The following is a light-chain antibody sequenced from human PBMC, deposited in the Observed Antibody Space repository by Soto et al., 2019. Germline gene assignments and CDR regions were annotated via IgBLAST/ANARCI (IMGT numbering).Light chain of an antibody. CDR1: EIISRDY. CDR2: GAS. Sequence: EIVLTQSRVTLSLSPGQRATLSCRASEIISRDYLAWYQQRLGQAPRLLIYGASSGATGIPDRFSGSGSGTDFTLTISRLEPEDFAIYYCQQYGGVPYTFGQGTKVDIK. CDR3: QQYGGVPYT. J-gene: IGKJ2*01. V-gene: IGKV3-20*01.